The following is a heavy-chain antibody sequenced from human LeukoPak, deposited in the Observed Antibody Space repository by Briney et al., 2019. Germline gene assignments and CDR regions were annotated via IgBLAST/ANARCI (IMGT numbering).Heavy chain of an antibody. CDR1: GFTFSNNW. Sequence: GGSLRLSCAASGFTFSNNWMTWVRQAPGKGLEWVGNIKQDGSEKFYVDSVRGRFTISRDNTKNSLYLQMDSVRVEDTAVYYCAGGSGWTTTYWGQGTLVTVSS. J-gene: IGHJ4*02. CDR2: IKQDGSEK. CDR3: AGGSGWTTTY. D-gene: IGHD3-22*01. V-gene: IGHV3-7*04.